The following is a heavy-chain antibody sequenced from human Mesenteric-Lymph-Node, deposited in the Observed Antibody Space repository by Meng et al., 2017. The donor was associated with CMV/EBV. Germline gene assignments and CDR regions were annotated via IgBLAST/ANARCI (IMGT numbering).Heavy chain of an antibody. D-gene: IGHD5-18*01. V-gene: IGHV3-48*03. Sequence: GESLKISCAASGFTFSSYEMNWVRQAPGKGLEWVSYISSSGSTIYYADSVRGRFTISRDNAKNSLSLQVNSLRAEDTAVHYCARGDKAYYYYYAMDVWGQGTTVTVSS. J-gene: IGHJ6*02. CDR3: ARGDKAYYYYYAMDV. CDR2: ISSSGSTI. CDR1: GFTFSSYE.